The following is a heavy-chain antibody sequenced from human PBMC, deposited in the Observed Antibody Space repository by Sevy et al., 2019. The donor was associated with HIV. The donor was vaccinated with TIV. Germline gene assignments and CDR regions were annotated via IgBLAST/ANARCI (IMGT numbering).Heavy chain of an antibody. CDR1: GFTFSSYW. CDR3: ARVWRIVVVPARLHWFDP. V-gene: IGHV3-7*01. Sequence: GGSLRLSCAASGFTFSSYWMSWVRQAPGKGVEWVANIKQDGSEKYYVDSVKGRFTISRDNAKNSLYLQMNSLRAEDTAVYYCARVWRIVVVPARLHWFDPWGQGTLVTVSS. J-gene: IGHJ5*02. CDR2: IKQDGSEK. D-gene: IGHD2-2*01.